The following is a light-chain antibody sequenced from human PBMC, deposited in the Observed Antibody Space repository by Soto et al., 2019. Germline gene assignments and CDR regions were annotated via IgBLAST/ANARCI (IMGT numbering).Light chain of an antibody. CDR1: SSDVGGYNY. CDR2: EVD. CDR3: SSYVGSNNFPYV. Sequence: QSALTQPRSVSGSPGQSVTISCTGTSSDVGGYNYVSWYQQHPGKAPKLIIYEVDERPSGVPDRFSGSKSGNTASLTVSGLQAEDEADYYCSSYVGSNNFPYVFGTGTKLTVL. J-gene: IGLJ1*01. V-gene: IGLV2-8*01.